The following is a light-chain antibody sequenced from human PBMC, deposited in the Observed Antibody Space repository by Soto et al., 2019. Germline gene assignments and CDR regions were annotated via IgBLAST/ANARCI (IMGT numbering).Light chain of an antibody. V-gene: IGLV2-23*02. CDR3: CSYAGSSTA. Sequence: QSALTQPASVSGSPGQSITISCTGTSSDVGSYNLVSWYQQPPGKAPKLMIYEVSKRPSGVSNRFSGSKSGNTASLTISGLQAEDEADYYCCSYAGSSTAFGTGTKLTVL. CDR2: EVS. J-gene: IGLJ1*01. CDR1: SSDVGSYNL.